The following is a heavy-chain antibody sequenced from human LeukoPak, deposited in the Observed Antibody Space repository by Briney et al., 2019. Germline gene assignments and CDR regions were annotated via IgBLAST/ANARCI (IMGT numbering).Heavy chain of an antibody. J-gene: IGHJ6*02. Sequence: SETLSLTCTVSGGSISSGSCYWCWSRQPAGNGLEWVGRIYTRGSTNYNPSLKSRVTISVDTSNNQFSLMLSSVTAADTAVYYCASCSSTSCSPYYYYYGMDVWGQGTTVTVSS. D-gene: IGHD2-2*01. CDR1: GGSISSGSCY. CDR3: ASCSSTSCSPYYYYYGMDV. V-gene: IGHV4-61*02. CDR2: IYTRGST.